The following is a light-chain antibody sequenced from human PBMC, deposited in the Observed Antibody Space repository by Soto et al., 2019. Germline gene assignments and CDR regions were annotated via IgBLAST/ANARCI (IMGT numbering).Light chain of an antibody. J-gene: IGLJ1*01. Sequence: QAVVTQPPSASGSLGQSVTISCTGTSSDIGTYDYVSWYQQHPGRAPKLIIFEVSKRPSGVPDRFSGSKSGNTASLIVSGLQPDDEAEYHCTSYTGDDFTFIFGTGTKVTVL. V-gene: IGLV2-8*01. CDR3: TSYTGDDFTFI. CDR1: SSDIGTYDY. CDR2: EVS.